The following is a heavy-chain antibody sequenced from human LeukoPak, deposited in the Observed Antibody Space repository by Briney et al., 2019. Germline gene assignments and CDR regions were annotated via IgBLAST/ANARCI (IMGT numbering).Heavy chain of an antibody. Sequence: SETLSLTCTVSGGSISSYFWSWIRQPPGKGLEWIAYAHYSESTNYNPSLKSRVSISVDTSKNQFSLKLSSVTAADTAVYYCARGTMMVGPWGQGTQVTVSS. CDR3: ARGTMMVGP. CDR2: AHYSEST. D-gene: IGHD3-22*01. J-gene: IGHJ5*02. V-gene: IGHV4-59*01. CDR1: GGSISSYF.